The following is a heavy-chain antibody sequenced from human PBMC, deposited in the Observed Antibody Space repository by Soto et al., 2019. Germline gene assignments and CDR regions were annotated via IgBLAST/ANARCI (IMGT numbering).Heavy chain of an antibody. V-gene: IGHV3-11*01. D-gene: IGHD3-16*01. Sequence: QMQLIESGGGLVEPGGSLRLSCEASGLTFSNHYMSWIRQAPGKGLEWVSYISRSGSTIYYADSVRGRFTISRDNSKNSLYLQMDSLRAEDTAMYYCGRDPELWDENVATRPSTYYYGMDVWGQGTTVTVSS. CDR3: GRDPELWDENVATRPSTYYYGMDV. CDR2: ISRSGSTI. J-gene: IGHJ6*02. CDR1: GLTFSNHY.